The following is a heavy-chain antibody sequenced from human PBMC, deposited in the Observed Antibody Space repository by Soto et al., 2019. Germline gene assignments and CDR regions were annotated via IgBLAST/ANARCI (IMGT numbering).Heavy chain of an antibody. V-gene: IGHV1-18*01. D-gene: IGHD3-3*01. Sequence: ASVKVSCKASGYTFTSYGISWVRQAPGQGLEWMGWIGAYNGNTNYAQKLQGRVTMTTDTSTNTAYMELRRLRSDDTAGYYCARTPCFNYDFWSGYNWFDPWGQGTLVTVSS. J-gene: IGHJ5*02. CDR2: IGAYNGNT. CDR1: GYTFTSYG. CDR3: ARTPCFNYDFWSGYNWFDP.